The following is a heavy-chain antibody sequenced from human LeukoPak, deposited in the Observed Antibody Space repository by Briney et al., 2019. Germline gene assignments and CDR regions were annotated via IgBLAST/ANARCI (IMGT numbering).Heavy chain of an antibody. D-gene: IGHD1-26*01. CDR2: INHSGST. J-gene: IGHJ5*02. CDR3: ARGGPYSGSDLRRSGWFDP. CDR1: GGSFSGYY. V-gene: IGHV4-34*01. Sequence: SETLSLTCAVYGGSFSGYYWSWIRQPPGKGLEWIGEINHSGSTNYNPSLKSRVTISVDTSKNQFSLKLSSVTAADTAVYYCARGGPYSGSDLRRSGWFDPWGQGTLVTVSS.